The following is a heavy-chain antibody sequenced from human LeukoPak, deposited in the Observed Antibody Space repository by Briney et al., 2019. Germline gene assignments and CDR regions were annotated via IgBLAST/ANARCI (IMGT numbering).Heavy chain of an antibody. Sequence: PGGSLRLSCAASGFTFSSYGMHWVRQAPGKGLEWVAVISYDGSNKYYADSVKGRFTISRDNSKNTLYLQMNSLRAEDTAVYYCAKGLFLDYESEYFQHWGQGTLATVSS. CDR2: ISYDGSNK. J-gene: IGHJ1*01. CDR3: AKGLFLDYESEYFQH. D-gene: IGHD3-3*01. CDR1: GFTFSSYG. V-gene: IGHV3-30*18.